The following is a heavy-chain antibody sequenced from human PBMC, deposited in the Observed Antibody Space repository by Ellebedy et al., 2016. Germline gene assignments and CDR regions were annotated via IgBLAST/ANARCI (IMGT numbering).Heavy chain of an antibody. CDR3: AREATGTDY. V-gene: IGHV3-11*01. Sequence: GGSLRLSCVASGFNFGDYYMSWIRQAPGRGLEWVSYISSSGTNIYYADSVKGRFTVSRDNANKSLFLQMNRVRAEDTAVYYCAREATGTDYWGQGTLVTVSS. J-gene: IGHJ4*02. CDR2: ISSSGTNI. D-gene: IGHD3-9*01. CDR1: GFNFGDYY.